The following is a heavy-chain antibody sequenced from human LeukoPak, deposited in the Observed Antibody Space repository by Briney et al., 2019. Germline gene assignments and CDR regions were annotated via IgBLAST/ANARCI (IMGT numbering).Heavy chain of an antibody. V-gene: IGHV3-23*01. J-gene: IGHJ6*04. CDR1: GFTFSSYA. Sequence: PGGSLRLSCAASGFTFSSYAMTWVRQAPGKGLVWVSAISPSGGSTYYAESVKGRFTISRDNAKNSLYLQMNSLRAEDTAVYYCAELGITMIGGVWGRGTTVTISS. D-gene: IGHD3-10*02. CDR3: AELGITMIGGV. CDR2: ISPSGGST.